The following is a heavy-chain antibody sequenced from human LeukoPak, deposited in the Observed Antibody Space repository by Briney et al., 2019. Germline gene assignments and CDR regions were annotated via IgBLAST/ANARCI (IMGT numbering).Heavy chain of an antibody. CDR3: ARSVLVVRGVIIDAFDY. D-gene: IGHD3-10*01. Sequence: GGSLRLSCAASGFTFSSYWMSWVRQAPGKGREWVANIKQDGSEKYYVDSVKGRFTISRDNAKNSLYLQMNSLRAEDTAVYYCARSVLVVRGVIIDAFDYWGQGTLVTVSP. CDR1: GFTFSSYW. CDR2: IKQDGSEK. J-gene: IGHJ4*02. V-gene: IGHV3-7*01.